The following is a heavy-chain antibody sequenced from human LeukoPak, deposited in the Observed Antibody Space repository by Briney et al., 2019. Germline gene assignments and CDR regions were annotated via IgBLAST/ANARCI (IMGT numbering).Heavy chain of an antibody. D-gene: IGHD3-10*01. CDR3: ARDRKYLYYGMEV. CDR2: IYSGDRT. Sequence: GGSLRLSCAASGFTFSNYTMNWVRQAPGKGLEWLSVIYSGDRTYYADSVKDRFTISRDISKNTVYLQMNNLRAEDTAVYYCARDRKYLYYGMEVWGQGTTVTVSS. CDR1: GFTFSNYT. J-gene: IGHJ6*02. V-gene: IGHV3-66*01.